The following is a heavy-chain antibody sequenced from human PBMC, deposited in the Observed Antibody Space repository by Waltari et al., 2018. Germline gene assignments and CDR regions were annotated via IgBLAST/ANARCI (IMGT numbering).Heavy chain of an antibody. V-gene: IGHV3-23*01. CDR1: GFTFSSYA. D-gene: IGHD6-13*01. CDR2: IRGSGGST. CDR3: AKDRLGQQLVFGFDP. J-gene: IGHJ5*02. Sequence: EVQLLESGGGLVQPGGSLRLSCAASGFTFSSYAMSWVRQAPGKGLEWVSAIRGSGGSTDYADSVKGRFTISRDNSKNTLYLQRNSLRAEDTAVYYCAKDRLGQQLVFGFDPWGQGTLVTVSS.